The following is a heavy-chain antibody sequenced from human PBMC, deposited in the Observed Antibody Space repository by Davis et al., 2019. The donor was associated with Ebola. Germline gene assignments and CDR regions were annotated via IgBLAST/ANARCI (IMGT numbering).Heavy chain of an antibody. D-gene: IGHD6-13*01. J-gene: IGHJ6*02. Sequence: GESLKISCAASGFTFSGSAMHWVRQASGKGLEWVGRIRSKANSYATAYAASVKGRFTISRDDSKNTAYLQMNSLRTEDTALYYCAKDIAAAGLLYYYYGMDVWGQGTTVTVSS. CDR3: AKDIAAAGLLYYYYGMDV. V-gene: IGHV3-73*01. CDR2: IRSKANSYAT. CDR1: GFTFSGSA.